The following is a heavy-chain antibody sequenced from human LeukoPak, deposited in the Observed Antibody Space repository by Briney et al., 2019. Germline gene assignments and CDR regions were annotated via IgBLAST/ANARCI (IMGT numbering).Heavy chain of an antibody. D-gene: IGHD6-13*01. Sequence: KPSETLSLTCVVSGGSISSGTHYWSWIRQPPGKGLEWIGCLHYNGNTNYNPSLKSRVTIPVDTSENQFSLKLTSVTAADTAVYYCARGPYSSSWHSPLDYWGQGALVTASS. CDR1: GGSISSGTHY. CDR2: LHYNGNT. V-gene: IGHV4-61*01. J-gene: IGHJ4*02. CDR3: ARGPYSSSWHSPLDY.